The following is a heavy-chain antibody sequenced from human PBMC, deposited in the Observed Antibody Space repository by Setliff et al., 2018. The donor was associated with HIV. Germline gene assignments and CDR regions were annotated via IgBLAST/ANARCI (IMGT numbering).Heavy chain of an antibody. CDR2: ISSSSNYI. J-gene: IGHJ4*02. CDR1: GFIFSNYV. CDR3: VRESLTTVSSY. V-gene: IGHV3-21*01. D-gene: IGHD4-17*01. Sequence: GGSLRLSCAASGFIFSNYVMHWVRQAPGKGLEWVSSISSSSNYIYYADSVKGRFTISRDNAKNSLYLQMNSLRAEDTAVYYCVRESLTTVSSYWGQGTLVTVSS.